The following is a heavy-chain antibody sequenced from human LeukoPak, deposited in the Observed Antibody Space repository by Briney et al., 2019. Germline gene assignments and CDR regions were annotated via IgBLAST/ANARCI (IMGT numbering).Heavy chain of an antibody. J-gene: IGHJ4*02. CDR3: ARSDSSSWYYFDY. CDR2: INHSGST. V-gene: IGHV4-34*01. D-gene: IGHD6-13*01. Sequence: SETLSLTCAVYGGSFSGYYWSWIRHPPGKGLEWIGEINHSGSTNYNPSLKSRVTISVDTSRNQFSLKLSSVTAADTAVYYCARSDSSSWYYFDYWGQGTLVTVSS. CDR1: GGSFSGYY.